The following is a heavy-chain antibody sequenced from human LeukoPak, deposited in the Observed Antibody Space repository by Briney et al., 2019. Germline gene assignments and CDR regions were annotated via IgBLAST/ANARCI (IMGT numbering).Heavy chain of an antibody. J-gene: IGHJ4*02. CDR3: ARARPSPDYGDYFDY. Sequence: PSQTLSLTCTVSGGSISSGGYYWSWIRQHPGKGLEWIGYIYYSGSTYYNPSLKSRVTISVDTSKNQFSLKLSSVTAADTAVYYCARARPSPDYGDYFDYWGQGTLASVSS. CDR2: IYYSGST. D-gene: IGHD4-17*01. CDR1: GGSISSGGYY. V-gene: IGHV4-31*03.